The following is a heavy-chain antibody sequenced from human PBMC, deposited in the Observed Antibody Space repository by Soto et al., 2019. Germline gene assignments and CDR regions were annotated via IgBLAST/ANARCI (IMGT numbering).Heavy chain of an antibody. J-gene: IGHJ3*01. CDR1: GFTFSYYW. CDR2: IHNDGSRT. Sequence: EVQLVESGGGLVQPGESLRLSCAASGFTFSYYWMHWVRQTPGKGLLWVSHIHNDGSRTTYADSVKGRFTISRDNARNTVYLQMNGLRDDDTAVYYCARGDRGAFDLWGPGTAVTVSS. CDR3: ARGDRGAFDL. D-gene: IGHD1-26*01. V-gene: IGHV3-74*03.